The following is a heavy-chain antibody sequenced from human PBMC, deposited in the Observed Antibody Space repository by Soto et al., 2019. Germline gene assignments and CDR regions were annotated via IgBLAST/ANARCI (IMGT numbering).Heavy chain of an antibody. D-gene: IGHD1-26*01. Sequence: SETLSLTCTVSGGSVSSSSYYWDWIRQPPGKGLEWIGHIYYNGRTYYNPSLKSRVTISVDTSKNQFSLNLNSVTAADTAVYYCARRPKSGSFHYYGVDVWGRGTTVTSP. CDR1: GGSVSSSSYY. CDR2: IYYNGRT. CDR3: ARRPKSGSFHYYGVDV. J-gene: IGHJ6*02. V-gene: IGHV4-39*01.